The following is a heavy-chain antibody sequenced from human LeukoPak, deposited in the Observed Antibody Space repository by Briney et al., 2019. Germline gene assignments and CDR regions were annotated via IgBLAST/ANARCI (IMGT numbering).Heavy chain of an antibody. CDR2: TSDTGSST. CDR3: ANYGDYQYFDY. V-gene: IGHV3-23*01. Sequence: PGGSLRLSCAAAGFTFGSYAMGWVRQAPGKGLEWVSVTSDTGSSTYYVDSVKGRFTISRDNSKNTLYLQMNSLKTDDTAVYYCANYGDYQYFDYWGQGTPVTVSS. J-gene: IGHJ4*02. D-gene: IGHD4-17*01. CDR1: GFTFGSYA.